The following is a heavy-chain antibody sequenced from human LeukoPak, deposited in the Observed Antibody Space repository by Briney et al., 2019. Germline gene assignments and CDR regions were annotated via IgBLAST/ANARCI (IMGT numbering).Heavy chain of an antibody. Sequence: GESLKISCKGSGYSFNTYWIGWGRQMPGKGREWMGIIYPADSDTRYSPSFQGQVTISADKSISTAYLQWSGLMASDTAIYYCARLKGGLDYWGQGTLVTVSS. CDR2: IYPADSDT. CDR1: GYSFNTYW. J-gene: IGHJ4*02. V-gene: IGHV5-51*01. CDR3: ARLKGGLDY.